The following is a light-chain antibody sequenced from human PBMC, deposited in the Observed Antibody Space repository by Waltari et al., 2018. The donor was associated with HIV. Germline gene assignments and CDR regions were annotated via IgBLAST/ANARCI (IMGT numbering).Light chain of an antibody. CDR1: RTNIGAGYD. CDR3: QSYDTSLGGWV. J-gene: IGLJ3*02. CDR2: RNV. Sequence: QSVLTQPPSVSGAPGQRVTISCTGSRTNIGAGYDVHWYQQLPGTAPKLLIFRNVNRPSGVPYRFSGSKSGTSASLAITGLQAEDEADFYCQSYDTSLGGWVFGGGTKLTVL. V-gene: IGLV1-40*01.